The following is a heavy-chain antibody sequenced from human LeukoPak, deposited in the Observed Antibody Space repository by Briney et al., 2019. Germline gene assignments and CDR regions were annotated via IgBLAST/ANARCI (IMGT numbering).Heavy chain of an antibody. D-gene: IGHD6-19*01. J-gene: IGHJ4*02. Sequence: TGGSLRLSCAASGFTFSSYWMSWVRQAPGKGLEWVANIKQDGSEKYYVDSVKGRFTISRDNAKNSLYLQMNSLRAEDTAVYYCARESYSSGWYFDCWGQGTLVTVSS. V-gene: IGHV3-7*01. CDR2: IKQDGSEK. CDR3: ARESYSSGWYFDC. CDR1: GFTFSSYW.